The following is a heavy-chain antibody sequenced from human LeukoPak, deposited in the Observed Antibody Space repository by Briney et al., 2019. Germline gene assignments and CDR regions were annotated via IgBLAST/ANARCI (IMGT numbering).Heavy chain of an antibody. CDR3: ASSSSYATGDYYYYYGMDV. V-gene: IGHV4-59*01. CDR1: GGSISSYY. CDR2: IYYSGST. J-gene: IGHJ6*02. Sequence: SETLSLTCTVSGGSISSYYWSWIRQPPGKGLEWIGYIYYSGSTNYNPSLKSRVTISVDTSKNQFSLKLSSVTAADTAVYYCASSSSYATGDYYYYYGMDVWGQGTTVTVSS. D-gene: IGHD6-13*01.